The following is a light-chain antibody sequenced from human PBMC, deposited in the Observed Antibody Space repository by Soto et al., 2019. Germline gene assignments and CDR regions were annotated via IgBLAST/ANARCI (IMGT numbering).Light chain of an antibody. J-gene: IGKJ4*01. CDR2: VAS. CDR1: QDIRIF. Sequence: DIQLTQSPSSLSASVGDRVTITCRASQDIRIFLNWHQQKPGKAPKLLISVASNLESGVPSRFSGSGSGTDFTLTISSLQPEDFATYYCQQRSNTPLTFGGGTNVEIK. CDR3: QQRSNTPLT. V-gene: IGKV1-39*01.